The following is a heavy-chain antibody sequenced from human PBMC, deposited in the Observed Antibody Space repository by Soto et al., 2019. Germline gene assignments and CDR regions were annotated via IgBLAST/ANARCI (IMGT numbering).Heavy chain of an antibody. J-gene: IGHJ5*02. CDR2: IYHSGGT. CDR3: AVREANWFAP. V-gene: IGHV4-4*02. Sequence: QVQLQESGPGLVKPSGTLSLTCAVSGGSISSSNWWSCVRQPPGKGLEWIGEIYHSGGTNYNPALKSRVTISVDKSKNQFSLKLGSATAAATAVYSCAVREANWFAPWGQGTLVTVSS. CDR1: GGSISSSNW.